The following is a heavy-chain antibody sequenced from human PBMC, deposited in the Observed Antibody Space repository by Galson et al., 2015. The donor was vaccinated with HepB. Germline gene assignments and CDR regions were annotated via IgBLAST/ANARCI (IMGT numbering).Heavy chain of an antibody. J-gene: IGHJ5*02. CDR2: INTYNQNT. D-gene: IGHD2-15*01. CDR3: ARGALVVVVGATQNNWFAP. Sequence: SCKASGYTFSTYSITWVRQAPGQGLEWMGWINTYNQNTNYAQHLQGRVTMTTDTSTSTAYMELRSLRSDDTAVYYCARGALVVVVGATQNNWFAPWGQGTLITVSS. V-gene: IGHV1-18*01. CDR1: GYTFSTYS.